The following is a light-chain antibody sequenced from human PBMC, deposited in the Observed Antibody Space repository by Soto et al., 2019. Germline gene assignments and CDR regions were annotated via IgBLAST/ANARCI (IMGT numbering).Light chain of an antibody. CDR1: QSLLHYNGYNY. Sequence: EIVTTQSPLSLPVTPGEPASISCRSSQSLLHYNGYNYLNWYLQKPGQSPQLLIYLGSNRASGVPDRFSGSGSGTDFTLKISRLEAEDVGVYYCMQTLQAPFTFGPGTKVDIK. J-gene: IGKJ3*01. CDR2: LGS. CDR3: MQTLQAPFT. V-gene: IGKV2-28*01.